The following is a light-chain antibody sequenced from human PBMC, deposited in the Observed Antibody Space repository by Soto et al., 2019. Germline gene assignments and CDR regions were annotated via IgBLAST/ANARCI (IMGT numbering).Light chain of an antibody. CDR3: CSYAGNNIFV. V-gene: IGLV2-8*01. Sequence: QSVLTQPPSASGSPGQSVTISCTGTISDVGGYNYVAWYQQHPGKAPKLMIYEVNKRPSGVPDRFSGSKSGSTASLTVSGLQAEDEADYYCCSYAGNNIFVFGTGTKVTVL. CDR1: ISDVGGYNY. J-gene: IGLJ1*01. CDR2: EVN.